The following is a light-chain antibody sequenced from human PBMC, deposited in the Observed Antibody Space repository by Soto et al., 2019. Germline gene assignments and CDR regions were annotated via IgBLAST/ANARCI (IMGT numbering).Light chain of an antibody. CDR1: SSDVGKYDY. J-gene: IGLJ1*01. Sequence: QSALTQPPSASGSPGQSVTISCTGTSSDVGKYDYVSWFQHHPGKAPKLIIYEVSKRPSGVPDRFSGSKPGSTASLTVSGLQTEEEADYYCNSYVAGSNVFGTGTKVTVL. CDR3: NSYVAGSNV. V-gene: IGLV2-8*01. CDR2: EVS.